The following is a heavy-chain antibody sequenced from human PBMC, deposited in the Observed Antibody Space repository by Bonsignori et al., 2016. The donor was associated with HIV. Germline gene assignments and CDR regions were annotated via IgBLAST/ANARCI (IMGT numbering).Heavy chain of an antibody. V-gene: IGHV3-23*01. J-gene: IGHJ6*03. D-gene: IGHD4-11*01. CDR2: ISGSGGST. CDR3: ARMTTVTSNYYYYYMDV. Sequence: VRQAPGKGLEWVSAISGSGGSTYYADSVKGRFTISRDNSKNTLYLQMNSLRAEDTAVYYCARMTTVTSNYYYYYMDVWGKGTTVTVSS.